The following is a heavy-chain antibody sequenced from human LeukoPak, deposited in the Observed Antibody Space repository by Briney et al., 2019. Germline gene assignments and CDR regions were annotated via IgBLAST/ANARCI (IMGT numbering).Heavy chain of an antibody. CDR3: ATMPPRFKVVTAIHGY. Sequence: GASVKVSCKASGYTFTGYYMHWVRQAPGQGLEWMGRINPNSGGTNYAQKFQGRVTMTRDTSISTAYMELSRLRFDDTAVYYCATMPPRFKVVTAIHGYWGQGTLVTVSS. D-gene: IGHD2-21*02. CDR2: INPNSGGT. CDR1: GYTFTGYY. V-gene: IGHV1-2*06. J-gene: IGHJ4*02.